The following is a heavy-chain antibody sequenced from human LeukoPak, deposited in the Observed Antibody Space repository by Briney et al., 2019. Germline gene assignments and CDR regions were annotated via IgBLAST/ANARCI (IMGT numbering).Heavy chain of an antibody. V-gene: IGHV3-23*01. CDR2: ITDSGYNA. Sequence: PGGSLRLSCAASGFTFRSYALSWVRQAPQKGLEWVSGITDSGYNAYYAESVKGRFTISRDNSKNTLYLQMNSLRAEDTAVYYCAKGGGYWNYWGQGTLVTVSS. D-gene: IGHD5-12*01. CDR1: GFTFRSYA. J-gene: IGHJ4*02. CDR3: AKGGGYWNY.